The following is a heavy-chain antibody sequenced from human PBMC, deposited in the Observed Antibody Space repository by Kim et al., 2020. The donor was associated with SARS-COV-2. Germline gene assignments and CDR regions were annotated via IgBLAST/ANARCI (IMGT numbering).Heavy chain of an antibody. Sequence: SVKGQFTISRDNSKNTLSLQKNSLRLEDTAMYYCASGGQCLALQRDYFDYWGQGTLVTVSS. CDR3: ASGGQCLALQRDYFDY. V-gene: IGHV3-30*01. D-gene: IGHD3-16*01. J-gene: IGHJ4*02.